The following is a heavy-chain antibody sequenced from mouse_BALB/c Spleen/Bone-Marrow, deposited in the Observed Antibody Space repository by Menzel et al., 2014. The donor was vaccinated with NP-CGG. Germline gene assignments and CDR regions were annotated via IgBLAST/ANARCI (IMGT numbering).Heavy chain of an antibody. Sequence: EVQVVESGGGLVQPGGSLRLSCATSGFTFTDYYMNWVRQPPGKALEWLGFIRNKANGYTTEYSTSVKGRFTISRDNSQSILYLQMNTLRGEDSATYYCARGKGSVFFDYWGQGTTLTVSS. V-gene: IGHV7-3*02. J-gene: IGHJ2*01. D-gene: IGHD1-3*01. CDR2: IRNKANGYTT. CDR1: GFTFTDYY. CDR3: ARGKGSVFFDY.